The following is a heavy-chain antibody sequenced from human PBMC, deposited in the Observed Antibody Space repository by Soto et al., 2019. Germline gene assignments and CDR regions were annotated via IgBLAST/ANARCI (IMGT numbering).Heavy chain of an antibody. CDR1: GFTFSDYY. V-gene: IGHV3-11*06. CDR2: ISSSSSYT. J-gene: IGHJ3*02. D-gene: IGHD2-21*02. CDR3: ARGFPFGGPVVTPGAFDI. Sequence: QVQLVESGGGLVKPGGSLRLSCAASGFTFSDYYMSWIRQAPGKGLEWVSYISSSSSYTNYADSVKGRFTISRDNAKNSLYLQMNSLRAEDTAVYYCARGFPFGGPVVTPGAFDIWGQGTMVTVSS.